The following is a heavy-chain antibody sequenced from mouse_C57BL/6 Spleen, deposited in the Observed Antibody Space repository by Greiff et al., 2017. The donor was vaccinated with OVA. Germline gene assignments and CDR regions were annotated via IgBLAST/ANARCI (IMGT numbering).Heavy chain of an antibody. CDR3: ANYYGSSYWFAY. V-gene: IGHV1-26*01. J-gene: IGHJ3*01. CDR1: GYTFTDYY. CDR2: INPNNGGT. D-gene: IGHD1-1*01. Sequence: EVMLQQSGPELVKPGASVKISCKASGYTFTDYYMNWVKQSHGKSLEWIGDINPNNGGTSYNQKFKGKATLTVDKSSSTAYMELRSLTSEDSAVYYCANYYGSSYWFAYWGQGTLVTVSA.